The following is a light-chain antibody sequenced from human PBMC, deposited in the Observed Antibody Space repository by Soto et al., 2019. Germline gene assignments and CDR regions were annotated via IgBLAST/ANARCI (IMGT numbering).Light chain of an antibody. V-gene: IGKV3-15*01. CDR3: QQYNNWPPIT. Sequence: IVMTQPPSTLSVSPGERATLSCSASQSVSIKLAWYQQKPGQAPRLLIYDTSTRATGIPARFSGSGSGTEFTLTISSLQSEDFAVYYCQQYNNWPPITFGQGTRLEIK. J-gene: IGKJ5*01. CDR1: QSVSIK. CDR2: DTS.